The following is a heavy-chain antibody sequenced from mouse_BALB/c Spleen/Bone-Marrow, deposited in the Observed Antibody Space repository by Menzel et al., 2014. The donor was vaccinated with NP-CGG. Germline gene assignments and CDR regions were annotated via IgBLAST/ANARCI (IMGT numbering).Heavy chain of an antibody. CDR2: IYPGGGYT. J-gene: IGHJ4*01. V-gene: IGHV1-63*02. CDR3: ARDMITTRAMDY. Sequence: VQGVESGAELVRPGTSVKISCKASGYTFTNYWLGWVKQRPGHGLEWIGDIYPGGGYTDYNEKFKGKATLTADTSSSTAYMQLSSLTSEDSAVYFCARDMITTRAMDYWGQGTSVTVSS. D-gene: IGHD2-4*01. CDR1: GYTFTNYW.